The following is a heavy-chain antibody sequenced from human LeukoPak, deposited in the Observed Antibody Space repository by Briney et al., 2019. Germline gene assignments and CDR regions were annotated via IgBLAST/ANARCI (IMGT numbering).Heavy chain of an antibody. J-gene: IGHJ4*02. CDR1: GYTFTSYY. CDR3: ARVNMWLRTFDY. CDR2: MNPNSGNT. V-gene: IGHV1-8*02. Sequence: GASVKVSCKASGYTFTSYYMHWVRQATGQGLEWMGWMNPNSGNTGYAQKFQGRVTMTRNTSISTAYMELSSLRSEDTAVYYCARVNMWLRTFDYWGQGTLVTVSS. D-gene: IGHD5-12*01.